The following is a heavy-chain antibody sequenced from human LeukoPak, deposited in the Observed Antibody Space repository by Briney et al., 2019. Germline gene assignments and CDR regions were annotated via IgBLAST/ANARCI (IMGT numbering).Heavy chain of an antibody. Sequence: GASVKVSXKVSGYTLTELSMHWVRQAPGKGLEWMGGFDPEDGETIYAQKFQGRVTMTEDTSTDTAYMELSSLRSEGTAVYYCTTGAMVRGVIITWLDYWGQGTLVTVSS. CDR1: GYTLTELS. CDR3: TTGAMVRGVIITWLDY. V-gene: IGHV1-24*01. J-gene: IGHJ4*02. D-gene: IGHD3-10*01. CDR2: FDPEDGET.